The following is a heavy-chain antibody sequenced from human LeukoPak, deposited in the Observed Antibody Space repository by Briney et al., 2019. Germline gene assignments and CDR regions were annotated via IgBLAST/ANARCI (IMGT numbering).Heavy chain of an antibody. J-gene: IGHJ4*02. CDR1: GGSISSYY. V-gene: IGHV4-34*01. CDR3: ARRKYCSGGSCFAFDY. Sequence: SETPSLTCTVSGGSISSYYWSWIRQPPGKGLEWIGEINHSGSTNYNPSLKSRVTISVDTSKNQFSLKLSSVTAADTAVYYCARRKYCSGGSCFAFDYWGQGTLVTVSS. CDR2: INHSGST. D-gene: IGHD2-15*01.